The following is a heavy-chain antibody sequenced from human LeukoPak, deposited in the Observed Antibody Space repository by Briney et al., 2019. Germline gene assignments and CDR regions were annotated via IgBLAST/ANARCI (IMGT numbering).Heavy chain of an antibody. Sequence: PSETLSLTCTVSGGSISSYYWSWIRQPPGKGLEWIGYIYYSGSTNYNPSLKSRVTISVDTSKNQFSLKLSSVTAADTAVYYCARTRGSRGPDYFDYWGQGTLVTVSS. D-gene: IGHD2-2*01. J-gene: IGHJ4*02. CDR1: GGSISSYY. V-gene: IGHV4-59*01. CDR2: IYYSGST. CDR3: ARTRGSRGPDYFDY.